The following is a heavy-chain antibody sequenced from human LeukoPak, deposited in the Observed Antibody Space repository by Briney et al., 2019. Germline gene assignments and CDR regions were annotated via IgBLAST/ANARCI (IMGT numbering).Heavy chain of an antibody. Sequence: GGSLRLSCAASGFTFSGSAIHWVRQASGKGLEWVGRIRSKANSYATSSAASVKGRFSISRDDSKNTAYLQMNSLKTEDTAVYYCTRDYGVLFDYWGQGTLVTVSS. V-gene: IGHV3-73*01. D-gene: IGHD4-17*01. J-gene: IGHJ4*02. CDR3: TRDYGVLFDY. CDR2: IRSKANSYAT. CDR1: GFTFSGSA.